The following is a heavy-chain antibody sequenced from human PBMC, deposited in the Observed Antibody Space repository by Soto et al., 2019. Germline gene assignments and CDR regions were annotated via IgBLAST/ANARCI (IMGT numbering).Heavy chain of an antibody. CDR2: IIPIFGTA. J-gene: IGHJ3*02. Sequence: ASVKVSCKASGGTFSSYAISWVRQAPGQGLEWMGGIIPIFGTANYAQKFQGRVTITADESTSTAYMELSSLRSEDTAVYYCARASTRTDIVALRWVAFDIWGQGTMVTVSS. CDR3: ARASTRTDIVALRWVAFDI. D-gene: IGHD5-12*01. CDR1: GGTFSSYA. V-gene: IGHV1-69*13.